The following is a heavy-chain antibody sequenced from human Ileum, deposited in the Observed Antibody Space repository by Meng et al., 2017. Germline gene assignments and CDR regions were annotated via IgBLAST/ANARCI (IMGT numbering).Heavy chain of an antibody. J-gene: IGHJ4*02. V-gene: IGHV4-34*01. CDR2: IHHSGRT. D-gene: IGHD1-26*01. CDR1: GGSLKDYY. CDR3: VRGPARETHDFDY. Sequence: QVQLNLGGAGLVKPSETPSFTCAVFGGSLKDYYWSWVRQSPGKGLEWIGQIHHSGRTNYKSSLERRVTISVDTSKSQFSLKLTSVTAADTAMYYCVRGPARETHDFDYWGQGALVTVSS.